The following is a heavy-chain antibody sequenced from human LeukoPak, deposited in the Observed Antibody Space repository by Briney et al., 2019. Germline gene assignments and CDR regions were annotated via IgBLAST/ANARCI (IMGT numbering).Heavy chain of an antibody. CDR2: IKSKTDGGTT. D-gene: IGHD3-22*01. V-gene: IGHV3-15*01. CDR1: GFTLRNAL. J-gene: IGHJ4*02. CDR3: TTGYDSSGYYDLVIDY. Sequence: GGSLSLSCAVSGFTLRNALMSWVRQAPGKGLEGVGRIKSKTDGGTTDYAAPVKGRFTISRDDSKNTLYLQMNSLKTEDTAVYYCTTGYDSSGYYDLVIDYWGQGTLVTVSS.